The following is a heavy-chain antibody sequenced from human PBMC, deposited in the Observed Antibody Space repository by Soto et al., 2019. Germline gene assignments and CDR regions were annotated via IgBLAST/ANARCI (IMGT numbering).Heavy chain of an antibody. D-gene: IGHD3-22*01. J-gene: IGHJ4*02. CDR1: RFTFSTYA. Sequence: GGSLRLSCAASRFTFSTYAMHWVRQAPGKGLEWVAVISYNGNNKYYADSVKGRFTISRDNSKNTLYLQMNSLRAEDTAVYYCARDYQSHYYDSSGYYYWGQGTLVTVSS. CDR2: ISYNGNNK. CDR3: ARDYQSHYYDSSGYYY. V-gene: IGHV3-30-3*01.